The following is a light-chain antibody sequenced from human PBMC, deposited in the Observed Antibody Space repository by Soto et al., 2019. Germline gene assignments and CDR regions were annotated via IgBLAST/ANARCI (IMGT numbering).Light chain of an antibody. CDR3: SSYTSSSDNYV. CDR1: SSDVGGYNY. V-gene: IGLV2-14*01. Sequence: QSVLTQPASVSGSPGQSITISCTGTSSDVGGYNYVSWYQQHPGKAPKLMIYDVSNRPSGVSNRFSGSKSGNTASLTISGLQAEDEADYYCSSYTSSSDNYVFGTGTKL. CDR2: DVS. J-gene: IGLJ1*01.